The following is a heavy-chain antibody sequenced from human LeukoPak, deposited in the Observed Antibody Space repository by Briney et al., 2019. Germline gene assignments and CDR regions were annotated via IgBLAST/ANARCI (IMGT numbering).Heavy chain of an antibody. J-gene: IGHJ4*02. Sequence: PGGSLRLSCAASGFTFSSYWMSWVRQAPGKGLEWVANIRQGGSYKQYVDSVKGRFTISRDNAQNSLYLQMNSLRTEDTAVYYCVRLQRAVTGNYWGQGTLVTVSS. CDR1: GFTFSSYW. CDR3: VRLQRAVTGNY. D-gene: IGHD4-11*01. V-gene: IGHV3-7*01. CDR2: IRQGGSYK.